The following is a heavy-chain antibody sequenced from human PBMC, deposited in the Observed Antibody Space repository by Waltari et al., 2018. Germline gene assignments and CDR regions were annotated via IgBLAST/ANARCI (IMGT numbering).Heavy chain of an antibody. CDR2: INPNSGGK. CDR3: ARGGGGSSSWYDFDY. CDR1: GYTFTGYY. V-gene: IGHV1-2*02. D-gene: IGHD6-13*01. Sequence: QVQLVQSGAEVKKPGASVKVSCKASGYTFTGYYMHWVRQAPGQGLEWMGWINPNSGGKNYAKKFQGRVTMTRDTSISTAYMELSRLRSDDTAGYYCARGGGGSSSWYDFDYWGQGTLVTVSS. J-gene: IGHJ4*02.